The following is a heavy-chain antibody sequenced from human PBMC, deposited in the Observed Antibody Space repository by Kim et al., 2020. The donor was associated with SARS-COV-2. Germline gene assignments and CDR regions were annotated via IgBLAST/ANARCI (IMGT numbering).Heavy chain of an antibody. CDR2: ISPANSVT. Sequence: ASVKVSCKASGYTFTDFSIYWLRQAPGRGLEWMGRISPANSVTLYAQRFQGRVTVSMDTSITTAYMELSGLSSDETAMYYCARSSLNSPSGPFWDSWGQG. CDR3: ARSSLNSPSGPFWDS. J-gene: IGHJ4*02. D-gene: IGHD1-7*01. CDR1: GYTFTDFS. V-gene: IGHV1-2*02.